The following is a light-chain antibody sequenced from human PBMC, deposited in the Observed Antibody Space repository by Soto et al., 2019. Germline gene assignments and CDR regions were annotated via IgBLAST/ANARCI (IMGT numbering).Light chain of an antibody. Sequence: IQMTQSPSTLSASVGDRVTITCRASQSISSWLAWYQQKPGKAPKLLIYKASTLQSGVPSRFSGSGSGTEFTLAISSLQPDDSATYYCQQYNDNWKFGQGTKV. CDR3: QQYNDNWK. CDR2: KAS. J-gene: IGKJ1*01. CDR1: QSISSW. V-gene: IGKV1-5*03.